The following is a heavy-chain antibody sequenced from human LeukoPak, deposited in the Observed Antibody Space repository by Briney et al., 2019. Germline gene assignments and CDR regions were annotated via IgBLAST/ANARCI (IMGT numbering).Heavy chain of an antibody. CDR3: ARDSATVVTPRGIDV. CDR2: IIPIIGIA. D-gene: IGHD4-23*01. CDR1: GGTFSSYA. J-gene: IGHJ6*02. V-gene: IGHV1-69*04. Sequence: SVKVSCKASGGTFSSYAISWVRQAPGQGLESMGRIIPIIGIANYAKKFQCRVTITADKSTRSAYMELSSLRSEDTAVYYCARDSATVVTPRGIDVWGQGTTVTVSS.